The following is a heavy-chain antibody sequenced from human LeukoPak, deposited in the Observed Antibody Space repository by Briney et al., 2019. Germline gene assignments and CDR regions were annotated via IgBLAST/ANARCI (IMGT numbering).Heavy chain of an antibody. V-gene: IGHV6-1*01. CDR3: VRDSDDYYWALDF. Sequence: SQTLSLTCAISGDSVSNNIATWNWVRQSPSRGLEWLGRTYYRSRWGNDYAISVKGRITINPDTSRNQFSLQLNSVTPEDTAVCYCVRDSDDYYWALDFWGQGTPVTVSS. D-gene: IGHD3-10*01. CDR1: GDSVSNNIAT. J-gene: IGHJ4*02. CDR2: TYYRSRWGN.